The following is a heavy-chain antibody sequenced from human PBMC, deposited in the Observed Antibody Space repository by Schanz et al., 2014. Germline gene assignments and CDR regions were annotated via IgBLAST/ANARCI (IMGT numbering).Heavy chain of an antibody. CDR2: ISGSGAST. D-gene: IGHD3-10*01. CDR3: ARIGGSVFDY. Sequence: EVQLLESGGGLVQPGGSLRLSCAASGFTFSSYAMSWVRQAPGKGLEWVSAISGSGASTYYADSVKGRFTISRDNSNKTVDLQMNSLRAEDTAVYYCARIGGSVFDYWAQGTLVTVSS. V-gene: IGHV3-23*01. CDR1: GFTFSSYA. J-gene: IGHJ4*02.